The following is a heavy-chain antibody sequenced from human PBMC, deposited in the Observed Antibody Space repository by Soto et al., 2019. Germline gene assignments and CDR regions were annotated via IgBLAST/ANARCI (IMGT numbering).Heavy chain of an antibody. D-gene: IGHD6-19*01. CDR1: GFTCSSYA. CDR3: ARQWLDSYYFDY. V-gene: IGHV3-64*01. J-gene: IGHJ4*02. Sequence: EVQLVESGGGLVQPGGSLRLSCAASGFTCSSYAMHWVRQAPGKGLEYVSGISSNGGSTHYANSVKGRFTISRDNSKNTLYLQMGSLRAEDMAVYYCARQWLDSYYFDYWGPGTLVTVSS. CDR2: ISSNGGST.